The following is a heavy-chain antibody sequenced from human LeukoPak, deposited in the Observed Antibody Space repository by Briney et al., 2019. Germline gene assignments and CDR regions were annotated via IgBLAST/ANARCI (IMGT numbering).Heavy chain of an antibody. V-gene: IGHV4-59*01. CDR1: GGSINSDY. D-gene: IGHD5-18*01. Sequence: SETLSLTCTVSGGSINSDYWTWIWQSPGKGLEWIGYIAYNGIPNYNPSLKSRLTISRDTSKNQFSLNLSSVTAADTAVYYCATLGYSYGTDYWGQGTLVTVSS. J-gene: IGHJ4*02. CDR3: ATLGYSYGTDY. CDR2: IAYNGIP.